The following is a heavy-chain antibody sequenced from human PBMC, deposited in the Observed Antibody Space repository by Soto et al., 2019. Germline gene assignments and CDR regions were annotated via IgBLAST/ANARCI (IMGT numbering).Heavy chain of an antibody. V-gene: IGHV4-30-4*01. CDR2: IYYSGST. Sequence: PSETLSLTCTVSGGSISSGDYYWSWIHQPPGKGLEWIGYIYYSGSTYYNPSLKSRVTISVDTSKNQFSLKLSSVTAADTAVYYCARVWSYCSSTSCYYYFDYWGQGTRVTVSS. CDR1: GGSISSGDYY. CDR3: ARVWSYCSSTSCYYYFDY. J-gene: IGHJ4*02. D-gene: IGHD2-2*01.